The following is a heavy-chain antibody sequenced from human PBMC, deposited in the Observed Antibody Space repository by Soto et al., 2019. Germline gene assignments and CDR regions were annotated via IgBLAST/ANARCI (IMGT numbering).Heavy chain of an antibody. CDR2: ISGSGGST. Sequence: GGSLRLSCAASGFTFSSYWMHWVRQAPGKGLEWVSAISGSGGSTYYADSVKGRFTISRDNSKNTLYLQMNSLRAEDTAVYYCAKNMVRGVTADAFDIWGQGTMVTVSS. CDR3: AKNMVRGVTADAFDI. D-gene: IGHD3-10*01. J-gene: IGHJ3*02. CDR1: GFTFSSYW. V-gene: IGHV3-23*01.